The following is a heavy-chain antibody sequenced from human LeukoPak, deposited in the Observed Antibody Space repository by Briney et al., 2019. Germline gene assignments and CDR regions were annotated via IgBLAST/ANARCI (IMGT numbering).Heavy chain of an antibody. V-gene: IGHV3-48*02. CDR1: GFTFSTYT. J-gene: IGHJ4*02. CDR3: ARGRTTPDY. Sequence: GGSLRLSCAASGFTFSTYTMNWVRQAPGKGLEWVSYITGTSSTIYYADSVKGRFTVSRDNARNSLYLQMNSLRDEDTAVYYCARGRTTPDYWGQGTLVTVSS. D-gene: IGHD1-1*01. CDR2: ITGTSSTI.